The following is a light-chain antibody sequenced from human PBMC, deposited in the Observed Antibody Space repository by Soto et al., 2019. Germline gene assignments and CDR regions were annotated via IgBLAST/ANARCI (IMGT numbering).Light chain of an antibody. CDR1: QGISTD. CDR2: AAS. V-gene: IGKV1-9*01. CDR3: QQLNIYPST. J-gene: IGKJ3*01. Sequence: DIQLTQSPTFLSASVGDRVTITCRASQGISTDLAWYQQKPGKAPRLLMYAASTLQSGVSSRFSGSRSGTEFTLTVSSLQPEDVATYYCQQLNIYPSTFGPGTKVDI.